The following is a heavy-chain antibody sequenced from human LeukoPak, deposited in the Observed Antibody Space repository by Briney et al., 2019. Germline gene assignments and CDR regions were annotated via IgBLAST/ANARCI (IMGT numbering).Heavy chain of an antibody. CDR2: INHSGST. J-gene: IGHJ4*02. Sequence: SQTLSLTCTVSGGSISSGGYYWSWIRQPPGKGLEWIGEINHSGSTNYNPSLKSRVTISVDTSKNQFSLKLSSVTAADTAVYYCARGGRHYGSGSYYKPIDYWGQGTLVTVSS. CDR3: ARGGRHYGSGSYYKPIDY. CDR1: GGSISSGGYY. V-gene: IGHV4-30-2*01. D-gene: IGHD3-10*01.